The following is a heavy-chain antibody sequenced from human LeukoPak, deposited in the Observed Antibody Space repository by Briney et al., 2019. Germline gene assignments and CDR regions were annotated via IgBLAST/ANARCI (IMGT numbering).Heavy chain of an antibody. V-gene: IGHV3-23*01. CDR1: GFAFSSYA. J-gene: IGHJ4*02. CDR3: AKARSDDSSGYCFDY. Sequence: PGGSLRLSCAASGFAFSSYAMSSGREAPGKGGEWVSAISGSGGSTYYADSVKGRLTISRDNSKNTLYLQMNSLRAEDTAVYYCAKARSDDSSGYCFDYWGQGTLVTVSS. D-gene: IGHD3-22*01. CDR2: ISGSGGST.